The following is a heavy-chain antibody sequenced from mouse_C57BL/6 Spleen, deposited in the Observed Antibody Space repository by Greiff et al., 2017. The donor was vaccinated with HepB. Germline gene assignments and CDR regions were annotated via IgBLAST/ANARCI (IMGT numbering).Heavy chain of an antibody. CDR2: IYPGDGDT. Sequence: LVESGAELVKPGASVKISCKASGYAFSSYWMNWVKQRPGKGLEWIGQIYPGDGDTNYNGKFKGKATLTADKSSSTAYMQLSSLTSEDSAVYFCASHYGNYPAWFAYWGQGTLVTVSA. CDR1: GYAFSSYW. J-gene: IGHJ3*01. CDR3: ASHYGNYPAWFAY. V-gene: IGHV1-80*01. D-gene: IGHD2-1*01.